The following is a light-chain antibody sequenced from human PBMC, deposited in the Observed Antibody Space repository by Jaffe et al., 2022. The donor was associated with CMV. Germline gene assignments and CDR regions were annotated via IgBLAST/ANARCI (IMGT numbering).Light chain of an antibody. Sequence: QSALTQPASVSGSPGQSITISCTGASSDVGNYNLVSWYQQHPGKVPKLMIYEVTKRPSGVSDRFSGSKSGNTASLTISGLQDEDEADYYCCSYAGSGTFVLFGGGTKVTVL. CDR2: EVT. CDR3: CSYAGSGTFVL. J-gene: IGLJ2*01. V-gene: IGLV2-23*02. CDR1: SSDVGNYNL.